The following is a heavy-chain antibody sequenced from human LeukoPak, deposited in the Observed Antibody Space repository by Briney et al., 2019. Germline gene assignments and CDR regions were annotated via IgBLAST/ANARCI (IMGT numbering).Heavy chain of an antibody. CDR3: ARVLPHRHLRYGYYGRRGYAFDI. Sequence: SETLSLTCTVSGGSISSGGYYWSWIRQHPGKGLEWIGYIYYSGSTYYNPSLKSRVIISVDTSKNQSSLKLSSVTAADTAVYYCARVLPHRHLRYGYYGRRGYAFDIWGQGTMVAVSS. V-gene: IGHV4-31*03. CDR1: GGSISSGGYY. J-gene: IGHJ3*02. D-gene: IGHD4-17*01. CDR2: IYYSGST.